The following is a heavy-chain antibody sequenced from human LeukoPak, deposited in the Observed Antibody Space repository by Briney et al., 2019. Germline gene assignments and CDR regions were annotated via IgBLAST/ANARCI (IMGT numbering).Heavy chain of an antibody. Sequence: PGGSLRLSCAASGFSFSSYEMNWVRQAPGKGLEWVSYISLSGSARRYGEYVRGRFTISRDNSKNSVFLLMNSLRADDTAVYYCARTAIKAFDLWGQGTVVSVSS. V-gene: IGHV3-48*03. J-gene: IGHJ3*01. CDR1: GFSFSSYE. CDR3: ARTAIKAFDL. D-gene: IGHD5-24*01. CDR2: ISLSGSAR.